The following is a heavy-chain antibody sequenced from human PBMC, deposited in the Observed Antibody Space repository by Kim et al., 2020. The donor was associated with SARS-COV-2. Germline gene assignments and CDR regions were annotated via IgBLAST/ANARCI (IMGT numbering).Heavy chain of an antibody. Sequence: GGSLRLSCTSSAFRFSDYYMNWIRQAPGRGLEWVAYISTSSLYTNYTGSVRGRFTISRDDAKKSLFLQMTNLRADDTGFYYCARDSNRGIIDLWGQGTLVTVSS. J-gene: IGHJ5*02. CDR1: AFRFSDYY. V-gene: IGHV3-11*05. D-gene: IGHD1-26*01. CDR2: ISTSSLYT. CDR3: ARDSNRGIIDL.